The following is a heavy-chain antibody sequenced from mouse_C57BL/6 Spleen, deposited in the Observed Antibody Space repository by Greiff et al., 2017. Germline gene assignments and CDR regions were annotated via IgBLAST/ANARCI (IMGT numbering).Heavy chain of an antibody. CDR3: AKHVRGNSSGYQYYYAMDY. CDR2: IWGGGST. Sequence: QVQLQQSGPGLVAPSQSLSITCTVSGFSLTSYGVDWVRQPPGKGLEWLGVIWGGGSTNYNSALMSRLSISKDNSKSQVFLKMNSLQTDDTAMYYCAKHVRGNSSGYQYYYAMDYWGQGTSVTVSS. D-gene: IGHD3-2*02. CDR1: GFSLTSYG. J-gene: IGHJ4*01. V-gene: IGHV2-9*01.